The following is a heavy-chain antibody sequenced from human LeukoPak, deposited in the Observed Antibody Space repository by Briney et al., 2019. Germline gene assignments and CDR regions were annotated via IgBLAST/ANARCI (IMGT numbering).Heavy chain of an antibody. CDR2: IKQDGSEK. D-gene: IGHD2/OR15-2a*01. V-gene: IGHV3-7*01. CDR3: ARLSDPYYYYYGMDV. Sequence: GGSLRLYCAASGFTFRSYWMSWVRQAPGKGLEWVANIKQDGSEKYYVDSVKGRFTISRDNAYTSLYLQMSSLRVGDTAVYYCARLSDPYYYYYGMDVWGQGTTVTVSS. J-gene: IGHJ6*02. CDR1: GFTFRSYW.